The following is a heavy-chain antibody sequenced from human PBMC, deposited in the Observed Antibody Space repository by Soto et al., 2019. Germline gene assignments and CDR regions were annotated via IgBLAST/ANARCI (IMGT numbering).Heavy chain of an antibody. CDR2: ISYDGSNK. D-gene: IGHD6-6*01. CDR3: AKDLRTAARPAYYYFDY. Sequence: GGSLRLSCAASGFTFSSYGMHWVRQAPGKGLEWVAVISYDGSNKYYADSVKGRFTISRDNSKNTLYLQMNSLRAEDTAVYYCAKDLRTAARPAYYYFDYWGQGTLVTVSS. CDR1: GFTFSSYG. J-gene: IGHJ4*02. V-gene: IGHV3-30*18.